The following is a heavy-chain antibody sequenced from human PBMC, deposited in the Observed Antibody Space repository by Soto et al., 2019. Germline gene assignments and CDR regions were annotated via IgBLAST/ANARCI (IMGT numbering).Heavy chain of an antibody. D-gene: IGHD3-9*01. CDR1: GYTFTSYG. J-gene: IGHJ5*02. CDR3: ALPPWEYYDILTGYYDRGWFDP. V-gene: IGHV1-18*01. Sequence: ASVKVSCKASGYTFTSYGISWVRQAPGQGLEWMGWISAYNGNTNYAQKLQGRVTMTTDTSTSTAYMELRSLRSDDTAVYYCALPPWEYYDILTGYYDRGWFDPWGQGTLVTVSS. CDR2: ISAYNGNT.